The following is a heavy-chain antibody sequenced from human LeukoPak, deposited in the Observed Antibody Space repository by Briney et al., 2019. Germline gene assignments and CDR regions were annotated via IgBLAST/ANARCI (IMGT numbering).Heavy chain of an antibody. CDR1: GGSISNYY. CDR2: KYARGSS. Sequence: PSETLSLTCTVSGGSISNYYWSWVWQPAGKGLEWIGRKYARGSSNYNPPVQSRVTMSVDTSKNQFSLKLRSVTAADTAVYYCARGRYCSADICTGGDSFDIWGQGTMVSVSP. CDR3: ARGRYCSADICTGGDSFDI. V-gene: IGHV4-4*07. J-gene: IGHJ3*02. D-gene: IGHD2-15*01.